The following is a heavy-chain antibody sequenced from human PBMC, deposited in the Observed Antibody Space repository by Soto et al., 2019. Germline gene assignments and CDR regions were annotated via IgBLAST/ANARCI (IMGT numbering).Heavy chain of an antibody. J-gene: IGHJ3*01. V-gene: IGHV3-49*03. CDR1: GFNFGDYA. Sequence: GGSLRLSCTASGFNFGDYAMSWLRQAPGKGLEWVSFIKSKTYGGAIGYAASVKGRFTISRDDSKSVAYLQMDSLKTEDTVVYYCARAFRGVAVTPFWGQGTMVTVSS. CDR2: IKSKTYGGAI. D-gene: IGHD6-19*01. CDR3: ARAFRGVAVTPF.